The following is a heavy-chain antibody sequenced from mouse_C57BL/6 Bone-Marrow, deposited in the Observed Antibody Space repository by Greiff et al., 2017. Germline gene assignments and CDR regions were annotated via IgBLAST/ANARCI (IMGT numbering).Heavy chain of an antibody. J-gene: IGHJ2*01. Sequence: QVQLQQPGAELVKPGASVKMSCKASGYTFTSYWITWVKQRPGQGLEWIGAIYPGSGSTNYNEKFKSKATLTVDTTSSTAYMQLISLTSEDSAVFYWARRGALTTVVDYWGQGTTLTVSS. CDR1: GYTFTSYW. D-gene: IGHD1-1*01. V-gene: IGHV1-55*01. CDR3: ARRGALTTVVDY. CDR2: IYPGSGST.